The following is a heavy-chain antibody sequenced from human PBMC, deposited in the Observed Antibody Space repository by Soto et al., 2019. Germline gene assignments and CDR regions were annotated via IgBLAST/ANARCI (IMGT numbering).Heavy chain of an antibody. V-gene: IGHV4-39*01. D-gene: IGHD3-10*01. CDR3: ARLVRGGDYYYGMDV. CDR1: GGSISSSSYY. Sequence: SETLSLTCTVSGGSISSSSYYWGWIRQPPGKGLEWIGCIYYSGSTYYNPSLKSRVTISVDTSKNQFSLKLSSVTAADTAVYYCARLVRGGDYYYGMDVWGQGTTVTVSS. CDR2: IYYSGST. J-gene: IGHJ6*02.